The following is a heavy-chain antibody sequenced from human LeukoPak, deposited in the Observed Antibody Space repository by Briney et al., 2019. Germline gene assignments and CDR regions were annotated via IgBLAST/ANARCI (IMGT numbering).Heavy chain of an antibody. J-gene: IGHJ5*02. D-gene: IGHD2-15*01. Sequence: SETLSLTCTVSGGSISSYYWNWIRQPPGKGLEWIGYIYYSGGTNYNPSLKSRVTISVDTSKNQFSLKLTSVTAADTAVYYCARHNLYCRGVSCYPDWFDPRGQGTLVTVSS. V-gene: IGHV4-59*08. CDR2: IYYSGGT. CDR1: GGSISSYY. CDR3: ARHNLYCRGVSCYPDWFDP.